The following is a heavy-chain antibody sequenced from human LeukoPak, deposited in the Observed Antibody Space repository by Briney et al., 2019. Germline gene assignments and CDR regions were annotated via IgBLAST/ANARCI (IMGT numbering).Heavy chain of an antibody. CDR1: GLTFSSYS. V-gene: IGHV3-21*01. CDR3: ARVTYYYGSEFDP. CDR2: ISSSSTYI. D-gene: IGHD3-10*01. J-gene: IGHJ5*02. Sequence: PGGSLRLSCAASGLTFSSYSMNWVRQAPGKGLEWVSSISSSSTYIYYADSVKGRFTISRDNTKNSLYLQMNSLRAEDTAVYYCARVTYYYGSEFDPWGQGTLVTVSS.